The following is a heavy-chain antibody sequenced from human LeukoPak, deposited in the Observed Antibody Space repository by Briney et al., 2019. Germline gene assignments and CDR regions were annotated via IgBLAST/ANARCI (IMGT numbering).Heavy chain of an antibody. J-gene: IGHJ3*02. CDR2: ISAYNGNT. V-gene: IGHV1-18*01. Sequence: ASVKVSCKASGCTFTSYGISWVRQAPGQGLEWMGWISAYNGNTNYAQKLQGRVTMTTDTSTSTAYMELRSLRSDDTAVYYCAGDGHYDSSGYPNDAFDIWGQGTMVTVSS. D-gene: IGHD3-22*01. CDR1: GCTFTSYG. CDR3: AGDGHYDSSGYPNDAFDI.